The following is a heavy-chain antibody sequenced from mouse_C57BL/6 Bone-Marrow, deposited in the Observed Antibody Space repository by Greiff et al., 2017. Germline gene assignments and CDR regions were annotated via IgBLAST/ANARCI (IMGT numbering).Heavy chain of an antibody. Sequence: EVQVVASGGGLVKPGGSLKLSCAASGFTFSDYGMHWVRQAPEKGLEWVAYISSGSSTIYYADTVKGRFTISRDNAKNNLYLEMSSLRSEDTAMYYCARWYYDYYAMDYWGQGTSVTVSS. CDR3: ARWYYDYYAMDY. V-gene: IGHV5-17*01. CDR2: ISSGSSTI. D-gene: IGHD1-1*02. J-gene: IGHJ4*01. CDR1: GFTFSDYG.